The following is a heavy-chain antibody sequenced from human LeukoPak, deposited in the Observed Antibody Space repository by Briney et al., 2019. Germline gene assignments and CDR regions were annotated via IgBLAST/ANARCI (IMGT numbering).Heavy chain of an antibody. CDR3: ASDRYYYDSSGYFDY. V-gene: IGHV3-74*01. CDR2: INSDGSST. Sequence: GGSLRLSCAGSGFTFSAYNMKWVRQAPGKGLVWVSRINSDGSSTGYADSVKGRFTISRDNAKNTLYLQMNSLRAEDTAVYYCASDRYYYDSSGYFDYWGQGTLVTVSS. J-gene: IGHJ4*02. D-gene: IGHD3-22*01. CDR1: GFTFSAYN.